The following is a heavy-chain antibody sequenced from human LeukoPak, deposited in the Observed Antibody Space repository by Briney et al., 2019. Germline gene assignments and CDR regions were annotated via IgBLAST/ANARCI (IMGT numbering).Heavy chain of an antibody. Sequence: GGSLRLSCAASGFTFSSYAMSWVRQAPGKGLEWVSAISGSGGSTYYADSVKGRFTISRDNSKNTLYLQMNSLRAEDTAVYYCAKEGYCSGGSCYSTPHWGQGTLVTISS. V-gene: IGHV3-23*01. CDR2: ISGSGGST. J-gene: IGHJ4*02. CDR1: GFTFSSYA. CDR3: AKEGYCSGGSCYSTPH. D-gene: IGHD2-15*01.